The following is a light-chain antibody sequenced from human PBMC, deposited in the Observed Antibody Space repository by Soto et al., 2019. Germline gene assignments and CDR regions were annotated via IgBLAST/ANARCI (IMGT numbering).Light chain of an antibody. J-gene: IGKJ2*01. CDR3: QHYGSSPDT. CDR1: QSISNNY. CDR2: GAS. V-gene: IGKV3-20*01. Sequence: DIVLTQSPGTLSLSPGERATLSCRASQSISNNYLTWYQQKPGQAPRLLIYGASIRATGIPDRFSGSGSGTDFTIIISRLETEDFEVYFCQHYGSSPDTFGQGTKLEIK.